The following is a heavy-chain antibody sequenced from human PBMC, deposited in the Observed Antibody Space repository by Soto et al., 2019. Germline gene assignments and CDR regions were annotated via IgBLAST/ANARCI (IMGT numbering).Heavy chain of an antibody. Sequence: QVQLVQSGAEVQKPGSSVKVSCKASGGTFSSYAISWVRQAPGQGLEWMGGIIPISGTANYAQKFQGRVTITADESTSTAYMELSSRRSEDTAVYYCARSHGSSTSLEIYYYYYYGMDVWGQGTTVTVSS. CDR2: IIPISGTA. D-gene: IGHD2-2*01. CDR3: ARSHGSSTSLEIYYYYYYGMDV. V-gene: IGHV1-69*01. CDR1: GGTFSSYA. J-gene: IGHJ6*02.